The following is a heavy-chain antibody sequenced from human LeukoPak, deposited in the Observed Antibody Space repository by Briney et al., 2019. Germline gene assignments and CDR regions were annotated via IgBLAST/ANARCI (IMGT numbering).Heavy chain of an antibody. CDR3: ASLHYDSSGYHPDYFDY. CDR1: GGSISSSSYY. V-gene: IGHV4-39*01. J-gene: IGHJ4*02. CDR2: IYYSGST. Sequence: PSETLFLTCTVSGGSISSSSYYWGWIRQPPGKGLEWIGSIYYSGSTYYNPSLKSRVTISVDTSKNQFSLKLSSVTAADTAVYYCASLHYDSSGYHPDYFDYWGQGTLVTVSS. D-gene: IGHD3-22*01.